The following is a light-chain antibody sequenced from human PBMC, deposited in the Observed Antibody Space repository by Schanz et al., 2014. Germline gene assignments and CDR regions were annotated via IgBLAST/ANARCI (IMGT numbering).Light chain of an antibody. J-gene: IGKJ5*01. Sequence: EIVLTQSPGTLSLSPGDWASLSCRASQSVSSSYLAWYQQKAGQAPRLLIYGASSRATGIPDRFSGSGSGTDFTLTITRLEPEDSAMYYCQQYGGSPPISFGQGTRLEIK. V-gene: IGKV3-20*01. CDR1: QSVSSSY. CDR2: GAS. CDR3: QQYGGSPPIS.